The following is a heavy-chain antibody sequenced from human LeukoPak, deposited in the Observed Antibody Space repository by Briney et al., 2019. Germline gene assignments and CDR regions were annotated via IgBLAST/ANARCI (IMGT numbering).Heavy chain of an antibody. CDR2: INWNGGST. V-gene: IGHV3-20*04. J-gene: IGHJ3*02. CDR3: ARDYYDSSGYYGAFDI. Sequence: GGSLRLSCAASGFTFDDYGMSWVRRAPGKGLEWVSGINWNGGSTGYADSVKGRFTISRDNAKNSLYLQMNSLRAEDTALYYCARDYYDSSGYYGAFDIWGQGTMVTVSS. CDR1: GFTFDDYG. D-gene: IGHD3-22*01.